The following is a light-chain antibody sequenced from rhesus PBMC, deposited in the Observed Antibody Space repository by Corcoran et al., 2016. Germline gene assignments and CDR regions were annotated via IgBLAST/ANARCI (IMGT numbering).Light chain of an antibody. CDR3: GSWDNTRDRFL. V-gene: IGLV3S11*01. Sequence: SGLTQEPAVSVPLGHTVRMTCQGDSLKMYYAGWYQQKPGQVPVLVIYGNTNRPSGFPGRFSGSWSGTAGSLTITGAQVEDEADYYCGSWDNTRDRFLFGGGTRLTVL. CDR2: GNT. J-gene: IGLJ1*01. CDR1: SLKMYY.